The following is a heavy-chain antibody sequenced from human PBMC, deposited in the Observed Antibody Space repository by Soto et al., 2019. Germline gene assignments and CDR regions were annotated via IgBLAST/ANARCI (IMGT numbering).Heavy chain of an antibody. CDR2: IDPSDSYT. V-gene: IGHV5-10-1*01. CDR3: ARHSDYYDSSGYWVDY. D-gene: IGHD3-22*01. Sequence: GESLKISCKGSGYSFTSYWISWVRQMPGKGLEWMGRIDPSDSYTNYSPSFQGHVTISADKSISTAYLQWSSLKASDTAMYYCARHSDYYDSSGYWVDYWGQGTLVTVS. CDR1: GYSFTSYW. J-gene: IGHJ4*02.